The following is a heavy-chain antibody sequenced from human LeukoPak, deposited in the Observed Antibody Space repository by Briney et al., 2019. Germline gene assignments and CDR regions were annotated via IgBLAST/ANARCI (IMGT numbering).Heavy chain of an antibody. V-gene: IGHV4-4*02. CDR1: GGSISSSNW. Sequence: PSETLSLTCAVSGGSISSSNWWSWIRQPPGKGLGWIGEIYHSGSTNYNPSLKSRVTISVDKSKTQFSLKLSSVTAADTAVYYCARGVIAAGGNDFDYWGQGTLVTVSS. CDR2: IYHSGST. CDR3: ARGVIAAGGNDFDY. J-gene: IGHJ4*02. D-gene: IGHD6-13*01.